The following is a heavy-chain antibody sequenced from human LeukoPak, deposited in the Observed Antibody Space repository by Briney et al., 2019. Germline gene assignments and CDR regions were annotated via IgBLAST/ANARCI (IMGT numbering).Heavy chain of an antibody. Sequence: SQTLSLTCTVSGGSISSGSYYWSWLRQPGGKGLEWIGRIYTSGSTNYNPSLKSRVTISVDTSKNQFSLKLSSVTAADTAVYYCARRSRIAVAEDAFDIWGQGTMVTVSS. V-gene: IGHV4-61*02. CDR2: IYTSGST. CDR3: ARRSRIAVAEDAFDI. J-gene: IGHJ3*02. D-gene: IGHD6-19*01. CDR1: GGSISSGSYY.